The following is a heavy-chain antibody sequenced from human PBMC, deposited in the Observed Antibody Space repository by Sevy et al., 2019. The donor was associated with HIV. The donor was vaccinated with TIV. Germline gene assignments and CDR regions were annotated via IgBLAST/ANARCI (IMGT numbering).Heavy chain of an antibody. CDR3: AKDLYSDSSGYYHPLAFDI. Sequence: GGSLRLSCAASGFTFSSYAMSWVRQAPGKGLEWVSAISGSGGSTYYADSVKGRFTISRDNSKNTLYLQMNSLIAEDTAVYYCAKDLYSDSSGYYHPLAFDIWGQGTMVTVSS. CDR2: ISGSGGST. CDR1: GFTFSSYA. J-gene: IGHJ3*02. D-gene: IGHD3-22*01. V-gene: IGHV3-23*01.